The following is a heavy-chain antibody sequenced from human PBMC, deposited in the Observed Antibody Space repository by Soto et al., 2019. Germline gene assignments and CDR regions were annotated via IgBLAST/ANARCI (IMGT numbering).Heavy chain of an antibody. V-gene: IGHV4-30-4*01. CDR1: GVSISSGDYY. J-gene: IGHJ4*02. CDR2: IYYSGST. Sequence: SETLSLTCTVSGVSISSGDYYWSWIRQPPGKGLEWIGYIYYSGSTYYNPSLKSRVTISVDTSKNQFSLKLSSVTAADTAVYYCARVIVGGNFDYWGQGTLVTVSS. D-gene: IGHD2-15*01. CDR3: ARVIVGGNFDY.